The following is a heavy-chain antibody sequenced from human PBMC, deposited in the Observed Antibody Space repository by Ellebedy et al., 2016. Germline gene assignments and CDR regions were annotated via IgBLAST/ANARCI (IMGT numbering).Heavy chain of an antibody. Sequence: GESLKISCAASGFTFGYFAMNWVRQAPGKGLEWVSAISGRGDVTYYADSVKGRFTISRDNSKNTLYLQMNSLRAEDTAVYYCARGVGSGWFDPWGQGTLVTVSS. V-gene: IGHV3-23*01. CDR3: ARGVGSGWFDP. CDR2: ISGRGDVT. CDR1: GFTFGYFA. J-gene: IGHJ5*02. D-gene: IGHD2-15*01.